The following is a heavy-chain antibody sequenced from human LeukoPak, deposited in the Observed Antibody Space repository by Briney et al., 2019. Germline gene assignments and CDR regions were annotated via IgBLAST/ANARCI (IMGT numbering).Heavy chain of an antibody. CDR3: ARAAINMVREGDWFDP. D-gene: IGHD3-10*01. CDR2: IYPGDSDT. Sequence: GESLKISCKGSGYRFTSYWIGWVRQMPGKGLVWMGIIYPGDSDTRYSPSFQGQVTISADKSISTAYLQWRSLKASDTAMYYCARAAINMVREGDWFDPWGQGTLVTVSS. CDR1: GYRFTSYW. J-gene: IGHJ5*02. V-gene: IGHV5-51*01.